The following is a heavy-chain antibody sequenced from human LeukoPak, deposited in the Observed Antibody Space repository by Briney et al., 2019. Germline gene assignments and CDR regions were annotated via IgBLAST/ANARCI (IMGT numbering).Heavy chain of an antibody. CDR3: ARVGPSSKHGRNLCYYYYYMDV. J-gene: IGHJ6*03. V-gene: IGHV4-38-2*02. CDR2: IYHSGST. Sequence: SETLSLTCTVSGYSISSGYYWGWIRQPPGKGLEWIGSIYHSGSTYYNPSLKSRVTISVDTSKNQFSLRLSSVTAADTAVYYCARVGPSSKHGRNLCYYYYYMDVWGKGTTVTVSS. CDR1: GYSISSGYY. D-gene: IGHD2/OR15-2a*01.